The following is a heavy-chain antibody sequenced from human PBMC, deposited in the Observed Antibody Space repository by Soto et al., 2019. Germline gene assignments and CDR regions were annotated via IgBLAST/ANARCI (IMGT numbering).Heavy chain of an antibody. CDR1: GFTFTSSA. D-gene: IGHD3-10*01. CDR3: AAWTVRETDYYYYYGMDV. V-gene: IGHV1-58*01. J-gene: IGHJ6*02. Sequence: GASVKVSCKASGFTFTSSAVQWVRQARGQRLEWIGWIVVGSGNTNYAQKFQERVTITRDMSTSTAYMELSSLRSEDTAVYYCAAWTVRETDYYYYYGMDVWGQGTTVTVSS. CDR2: IVVGSGNT.